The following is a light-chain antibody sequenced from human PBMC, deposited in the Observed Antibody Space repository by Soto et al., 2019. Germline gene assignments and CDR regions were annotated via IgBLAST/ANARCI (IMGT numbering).Light chain of an antibody. CDR1: QHISSW. V-gene: IGKV1-12*02. Sequence: DIQMTQSPSSVSASVGDRVTFTCRASQHISSWLAWYQQKPGKAPKLLIAAASILQSGVPSRFSGSGYGTDFTLTISSLQPKDFATYFCQQANTFPFTFGPGTRLEIK. CDR3: QQANTFPFT. CDR2: AAS. J-gene: IGKJ3*01.